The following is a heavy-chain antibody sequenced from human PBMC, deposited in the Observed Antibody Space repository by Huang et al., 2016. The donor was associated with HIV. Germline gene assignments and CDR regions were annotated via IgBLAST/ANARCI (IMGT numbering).Heavy chain of an antibody. Sequence: LLLRESGSGLVKTSETMSLSCTVAFASISGNSTYWTWVRQSPGKGLEWIASMHYGGRTYYNPSLKSRVSMSVDTSHKQHFSLTLASVTAADTAVYFCASGPVIVSISRFYFEQWGPGILVTV. CDR2: MHYGGRT. CDR1: FASISGNSTY. J-gene: IGHJ4*02. V-gene: IGHV4-39*02. D-gene: IGHD3-22*01. CDR3: ASGPVIVSISRFYFEQ.